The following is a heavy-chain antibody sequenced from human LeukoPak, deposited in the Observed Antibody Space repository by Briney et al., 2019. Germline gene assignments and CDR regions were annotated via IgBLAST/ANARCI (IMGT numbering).Heavy chain of an antibody. J-gene: IGHJ4*02. V-gene: IGHV3-7*01. CDR2: IKPDGSAT. D-gene: IGHD5/OR15-5a*01. CDR1: GFTFSSYW. CDR3: ARDSNIVSSSRDY. Sequence: PGGSLRLSCAASGFTFSSYWMSWVRQAPGKGLEWVANIKPDGSATYYVDSVKGRFTISRDSINNSLYLQMNSLRAEDTAVYYCARDSNIVSSSRDYWGQGTLVTVSP.